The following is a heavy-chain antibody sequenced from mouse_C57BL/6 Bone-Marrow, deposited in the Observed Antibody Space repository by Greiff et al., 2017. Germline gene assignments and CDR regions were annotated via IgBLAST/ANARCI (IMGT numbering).Heavy chain of an antibody. CDR3: ARTGSSNWYFDV. Sequence: EVKLMESGGGLVKPGGSLKLSCAASGFTFSDYGMHWVRQAPEKGLEWVAYISSGSSTIYYADTVKGRFTIPRDNAKNTLFLQMTSLRSEDTAMYYCARTGSSNWYFDVWGTGTTVTVSS. CDR1: GFTFSDYG. CDR2: ISSGSSTI. J-gene: IGHJ1*03. D-gene: IGHD1-1*01. V-gene: IGHV5-17*01.